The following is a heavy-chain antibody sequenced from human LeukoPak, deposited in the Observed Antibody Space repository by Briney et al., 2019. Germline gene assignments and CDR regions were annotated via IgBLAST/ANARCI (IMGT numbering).Heavy chain of an antibody. Sequence: SETLSLTCIVSGASISSYYWNWIRQPPGKGLKWIGYIYYSGSTNYNPSLKSRVTISVDTSKNQFSLKLTSVTAADTAVYYCARDIRAAGTFDYWGQGTLVTVSS. V-gene: IGHV4-59*01. CDR3: ARDIRAAGTFDY. J-gene: IGHJ4*02. D-gene: IGHD6-13*01. CDR1: GASISSYY. CDR2: IYYSGST.